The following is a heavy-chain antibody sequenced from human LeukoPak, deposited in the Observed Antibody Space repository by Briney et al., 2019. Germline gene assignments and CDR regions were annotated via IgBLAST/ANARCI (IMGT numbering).Heavy chain of an antibody. J-gene: IGHJ4*02. CDR3: AEGGATGGGRSGLDY. D-gene: IGHD2-8*02. CDR2: INHSGST. Sequence: ASETLSLTCTVSGGSISSYYWSWIRQPPGKGLEWIGEINHSGSTTYNPSLKSRVTISVDTSKNQFSLKLSSVTAADTAVYYCAEGGATGGGRSGLDYWGQGTLVTVSS. V-gene: IGHV4-34*01. CDR1: GGSISSYY.